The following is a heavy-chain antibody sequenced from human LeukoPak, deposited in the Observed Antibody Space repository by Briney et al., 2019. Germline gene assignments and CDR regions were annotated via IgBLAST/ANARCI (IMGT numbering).Heavy chain of an antibody. V-gene: IGHV3-30*02. CDR1: GFTFSSYG. J-gene: IGHJ3*02. CDR3: AKDGHSSSPDDAFDI. Sequence: GGSLRLSCAASGFTFSSYGMHWVRQAPGKGLEWVAFIRYDGSNKYYADSVKGRFTISRDNSKNTLYLQMNSLRAEDTAVYYCAKDGHSSSPDDAFDIWGQGTMVTVSS. D-gene: IGHD6-6*01. CDR2: IRYDGSNK.